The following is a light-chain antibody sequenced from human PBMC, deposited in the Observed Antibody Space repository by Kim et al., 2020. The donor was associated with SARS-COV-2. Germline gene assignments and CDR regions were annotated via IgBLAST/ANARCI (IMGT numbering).Light chain of an antibody. CDR3: QQYTTYPRT. CDR2: TAS. J-gene: IGKJ1*01. Sequence: DIQMTQSPSSLSAYVGDRVTITCRASQDIRTFLAWFQQKPGRAPQSLIYTASNLQSGVPSRFTGSGTGTEFTLTISSLQPEDSGTYYCQQYTTYPRTFGQGTKLEI. V-gene: IGKV1-16*01. CDR1: QDIRTF.